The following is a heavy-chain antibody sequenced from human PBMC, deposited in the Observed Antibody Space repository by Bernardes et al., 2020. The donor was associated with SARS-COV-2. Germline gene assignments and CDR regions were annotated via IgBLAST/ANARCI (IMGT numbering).Heavy chain of an antibody. CDR3: ARVVKGGVIVYYFDY. D-gene: IGHD3-16*02. CDR2: IYYSGST. Sequence: SETLSLTCTVSGGSISSGGYYWSWIRQHPGKGREWSGYIYYSGSTYYNPSLKSRVTISVDTSKNQFPLKLSSVTAADTAVYYCARVVKGGVIVYYFDYWGQGTLVTVSS. CDR1: GGSISSGGYY. V-gene: IGHV4-31*03. J-gene: IGHJ4*02.